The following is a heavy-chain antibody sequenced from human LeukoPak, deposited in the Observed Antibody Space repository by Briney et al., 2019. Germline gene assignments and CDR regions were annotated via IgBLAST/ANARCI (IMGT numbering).Heavy chain of an antibody. V-gene: IGHV4-30-4*01. D-gene: IGHD6-13*01. J-gene: IGHJ6*02. Sequence: SQTLSLTCTVSGGSISGGDYYWSWIRQPPGKGLEWIGYIYYSGSTYYNPSLKSRVTISVDTSKNQFSLKLSSVTAADTAVYYCASLAAVYYYHGMDVWGQGTTVTVSS. CDR2: IYYSGST. CDR1: GGSISGGDYY. CDR3: ASLAAVYYYHGMDV.